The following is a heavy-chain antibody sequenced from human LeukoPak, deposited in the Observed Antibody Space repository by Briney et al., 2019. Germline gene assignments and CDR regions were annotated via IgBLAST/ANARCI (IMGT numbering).Heavy chain of an antibody. CDR2: IYYSGST. V-gene: IGHV4-59*01. CDR3: ARTKASDAFDI. J-gene: IGHJ3*02. Sequence: SETLSLTCTVSGGSISSYYWSWIRQPPGKGLEWIGYIYYSGSTNYNPSLKSRVTISVGTSKNQFSLKLSSVTAADTAVYYCARTKASDAFDIWGQGTMVTVSS. CDR1: GGSISSYY.